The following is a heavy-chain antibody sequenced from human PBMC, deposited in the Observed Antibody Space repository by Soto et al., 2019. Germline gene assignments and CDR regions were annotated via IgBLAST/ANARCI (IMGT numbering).Heavy chain of an antibody. D-gene: IGHD2-2*01. CDR2: INAGNGNT. V-gene: IGHV1-3*01. J-gene: IGHJ5*02. CDR1: GYTFTSYA. Sequence: ASVKVSFKASGYTFTSYAMHWVRQAPGQRLEWMGWINAGNGNTEYSQKFRGRVTITRDTSANTAYVELSSLRSEDTAVYYCARDGGDCSSTSCYPNWFDPWGQGTLVTVSS. CDR3: ARDGGDCSSTSCYPNWFDP.